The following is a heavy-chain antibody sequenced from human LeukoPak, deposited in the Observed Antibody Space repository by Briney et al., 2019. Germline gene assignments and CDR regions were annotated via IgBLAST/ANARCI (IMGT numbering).Heavy chain of an antibody. CDR2: IYYSGST. D-gene: IGHD2-2*01. CDR3: ARHSNGGCTSTRCHIDY. V-gene: IGHV4-39*01. J-gene: IGHJ4*02. Sequence: PSETLSLTCTVSGDSISSSSYYWGWIRQPPGKGLEWIGTIYYSGSTYYNSSLKGRVTMSVDTSKNQFSLNLSSVTAADTAVYYCARHSNGGCTSTRCHIDYWGQGTLVTVSS. CDR1: GDSISSSSYY.